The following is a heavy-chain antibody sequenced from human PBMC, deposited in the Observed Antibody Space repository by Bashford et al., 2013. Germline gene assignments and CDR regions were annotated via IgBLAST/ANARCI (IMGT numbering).Heavy chain of an antibody. D-gene: IGHD6-19*01. CDR2: IKHDGSFA. Sequence: VRQAPGKGLVWVSRIKHDGSFAEYADSVKGRFTISRDNAKNTLYLQMNSLGADDTAMYYCARPLSSAWSLYYWGQGTLVTVSS. CDR3: ARPLSSAWSLYY. V-gene: IGHV3-74*03. J-gene: IGHJ4*02.